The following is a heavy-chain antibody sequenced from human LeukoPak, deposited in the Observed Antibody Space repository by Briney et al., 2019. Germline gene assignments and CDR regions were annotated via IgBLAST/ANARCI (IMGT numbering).Heavy chain of an antibody. Sequence: GGSLRLSCAASGFTFSSYSMNWVRQAPGKGLEWVSSISSSSAYIYYADSMKGRFTISRDNAKNSLFLQMNSLRAEDTAVYYCARDLEDCSGGSCYSDYWGQGTLVTVSS. J-gene: IGHJ4*02. CDR3: ARDLEDCSGGSCYSDY. D-gene: IGHD2-15*01. V-gene: IGHV3-21*04. CDR2: ISSSSAYI. CDR1: GFTFSSYS.